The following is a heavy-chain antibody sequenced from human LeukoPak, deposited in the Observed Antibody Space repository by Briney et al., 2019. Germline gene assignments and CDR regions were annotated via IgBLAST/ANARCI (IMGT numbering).Heavy chain of an antibody. CDR3: AREKEYYHDSSGYSFDY. CDR2: IKQEGSEK. D-gene: IGHD3-22*01. CDR1: GFTLSSYW. J-gene: IGHJ4*02. V-gene: IGHV3-7*01. Sequence: GGSLRLSCAAYGFTLSSYWMSWVRQAPGKGLEWVANIKQEGSEKYYVDSVKGRFTISRDNARNSLYLQMNSLRAEDTAVSYCAREKEYYHDSSGYSFDYWGQGTLVTVSS.